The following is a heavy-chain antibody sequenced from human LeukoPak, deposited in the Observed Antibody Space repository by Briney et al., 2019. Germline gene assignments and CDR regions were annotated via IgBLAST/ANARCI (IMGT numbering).Heavy chain of an antibody. D-gene: IGHD3-10*01. CDR1: GFTFSSYA. CDR3: ARGHYYSSGSYYWALYYYYGMDV. V-gene: IGHV3-30-3*01. CDR2: ISYDGSNK. J-gene: IGHJ6*02. Sequence: PGRSLRLSCAASGFTFSSYAMHWVRQAPGKGLEWVAVISYDGSNKYYADSVKGRFTISRDNSKNTLYLQMNSLRAEDTAVYYCARGHYYSSGSYYWALYYYYGMDVWGQGTTVTVSS.